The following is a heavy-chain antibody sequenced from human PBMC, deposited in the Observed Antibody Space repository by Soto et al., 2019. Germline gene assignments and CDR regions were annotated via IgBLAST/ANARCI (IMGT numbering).Heavy chain of an antibody. D-gene: IGHD2-8*02. CDR3: GKGAPRVPTGDFDP. CDR1: GFTFSDYS. V-gene: IGHV3-23*01. J-gene: IGHJ5*02. Sequence: EVQLLESGGGSLQTGGSLRLSCAASGFTFSDYSMVWVRQSPGKGLEWVSALSSSGRSTYYADSVKGRFTISRDNSKNTLYLQINRLSADDTAVYFFGKGAPRVPTGDFDPWGQGTRVTVSS. CDR2: LSSSGRST.